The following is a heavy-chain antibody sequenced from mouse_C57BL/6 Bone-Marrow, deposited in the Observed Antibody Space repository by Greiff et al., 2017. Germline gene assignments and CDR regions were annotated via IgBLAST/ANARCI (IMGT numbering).Heavy chain of an antibody. CDR1: GFTFSSYT. J-gene: IGHJ2*01. V-gene: IGHV5-9*01. D-gene: IGHD1-1*01. CDR2: ISGGGGNT. Sequence: EVKVEESGGGLVKPGGSLKLSCAASGFTFSSYTMSWVRQTPEKRLEWVATISGGGGNTYYPDSVKGRFTISRDNAKNTLYLQMSSLRSEDTALYYCARGYYYGSSLYFDYWGQGTTLTVSS. CDR3: ARGYYYGSSLYFDY.